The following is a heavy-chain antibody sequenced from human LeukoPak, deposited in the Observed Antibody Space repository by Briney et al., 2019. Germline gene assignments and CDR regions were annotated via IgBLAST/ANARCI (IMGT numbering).Heavy chain of an antibody. V-gene: IGHV3-7*01. D-gene: IGHD3-22*01. CDR1: GFTFSSYW. CDR3: ATAQLYYYDSSGPPNWYFDL. J-gene: IGHJ2*01. Sequence: PGGSLRLSCVASGFTFSSYWMSWVRQAPGKGLECVANIKQDGSEKYYVDSVKGRFTIFRDNAKNSLYLQMNSLRAEDTAVYYCATAQLYYYDSSGPPNWYFDLWGRGTLVTVSS. CDR2: IKQDGSEK.